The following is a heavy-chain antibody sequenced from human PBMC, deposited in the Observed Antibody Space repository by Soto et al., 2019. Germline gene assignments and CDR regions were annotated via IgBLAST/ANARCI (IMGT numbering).Heavy chain of an antibody. J-gene: IGHJ6*02. CDR3: ARDGDYFWSGRRSYKFFYGMDV. CDR1: GFTFSNYA. Sequence: EVQLLESGGGLVQPGGSLRLSCAASGFTFSNYAMTWVRQAPGKGLEWVSAFVDTGGSTYYADSVKGRLTISRDNSKDTLYLQMNSLIAEDTAMDFCARDGDYFWSGRRSYKFFYGMDVWGQGTTVTVSS. V-gene: IGHV3-23*01. CDR2: FVDTGGST. D-gene: IGHD3-3*01.